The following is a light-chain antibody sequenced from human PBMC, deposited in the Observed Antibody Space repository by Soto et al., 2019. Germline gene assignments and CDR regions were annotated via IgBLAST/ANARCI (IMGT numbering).Light chain of an antibody. V-gene: IGKV1-5*03. CDR2: KAS. CDR3: QQYKSFPLT. CDR1: QSISSW. J-gene: IGKJ4*01. Sequence: DIQMTQSPSTLSASVGDRVTITCRASQSISSWLAWYQQKPGKAPKLLIYKASSLESGVPSSFSGSGSGTEFTLTISSLQADDFATYYCQQYKSFPLTFGGGTKVEIK.